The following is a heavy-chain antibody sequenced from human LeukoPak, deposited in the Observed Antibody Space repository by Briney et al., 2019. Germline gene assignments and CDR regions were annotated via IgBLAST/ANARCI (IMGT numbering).Heavy chain of an antibody. D-gene: IGHD3-9*01. CDR2: ISGSGIST. J-gene: IGHJ4*02. CDR3: VKGDNNILTGYYNSFDY. CDR1: GFTFNNYW. Sequence: GGSLRLSCAASGFTFNNYWMSWVRQAPGRGLEWVSTISGSGISTYYADSVKGRFTISRDNSRNTLYLQMNSLRAEDTALYYCVKGDNNILTGYYNSFDYWGQGTLVTVSS. V-gene: IGHV3-23*01.